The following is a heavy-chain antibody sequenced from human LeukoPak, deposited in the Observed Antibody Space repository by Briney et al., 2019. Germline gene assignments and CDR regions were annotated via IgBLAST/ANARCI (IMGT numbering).Heavy chain of an antibody. D-gene: IGHD3-22*01. CDR1: GFTFSSYA. J-gene: IGHJ3*02. Sequence: GGSLRLSCAASGFTFSSYAMSWVRQAPGKGLEWVSYISSSSSTIYYADSVKGRFTISRDNAKNSLYLQMNSPRAEDTAVYYCARVQYYYDSSGYYYGKDAFDIWGQGTMVTVSS. CDR3: ARVQYYYDSSGYYYGKDAFDI. V-gene: IGHV3-48*01. CDR2: ISSSSSTI.